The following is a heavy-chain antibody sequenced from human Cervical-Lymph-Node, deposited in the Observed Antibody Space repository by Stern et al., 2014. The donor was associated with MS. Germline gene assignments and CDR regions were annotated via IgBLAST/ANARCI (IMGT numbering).Heavy chain of an antibody. V-gene: IGHV5-51*01. Sequence: EVQLVESGAEVKKTGQSLRISCKGSGYSFTNYWIAWVRQMSGKGPACMGLIYPGDSVARYSPSFQGQVTISADKSISTVYMQWSSLEASDTATYYCARQEAFGMATKTTGLYYFDSWGQGTRVTVSS. CDR2: IYPGDSVA. CDR3: ARQEAFGMATKTTGLYYFDS. D-gene: IGHD5-24*01. CDR1: GYSFTNYW. J-gene: IGHJ4*02.